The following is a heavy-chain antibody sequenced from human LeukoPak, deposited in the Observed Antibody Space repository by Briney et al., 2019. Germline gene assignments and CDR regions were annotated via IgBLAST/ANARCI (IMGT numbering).Heavy chain of an antibody. CDR3: ARSTAVAPNWFDP. V-gene: IGHV4-59*08. Sequence: SETLSLTCTVSGGSISSYYWSWIRQPPGKGLEWIGYIYYSGSTNYNPSLKSRVNISVDTSKNQFSLKLSSVTAADTAVYYCARSTAVAPNWFDPWGQGTLVTVSS. CDR1: GGSISSYY. CDR2: IYYSGST. D-gene: IGHD6-19*01. J-gene: IGHJ5*02.